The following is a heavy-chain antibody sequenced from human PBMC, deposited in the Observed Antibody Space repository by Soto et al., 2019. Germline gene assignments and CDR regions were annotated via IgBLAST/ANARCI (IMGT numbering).Heavy chain of an antibody. CDR2: IYYSGST. CDR1: GGSIIGSSYC. Sequence: PSETLSLTCTVSGGSIIGSSYCWGWIRQPPGKGLEWIGSIYYSGSTYYNPSLKSRVAISVDTSKNQFSLKLSSVTAADTAVYYCARQSGSYYFTYYGMDVWGQGTTVTVSS. CDR3: ARQSGSYYFTYYGMDV. J-gene: IGHJ6*02. D-gene: IGHD1-26*01. V-gene: IGHV4-39*01.